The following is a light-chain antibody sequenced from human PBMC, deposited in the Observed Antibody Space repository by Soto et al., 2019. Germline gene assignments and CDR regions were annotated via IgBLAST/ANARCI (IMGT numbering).Light chain of an antibody. CDR2: KAS. V-gene: IGKV1-5*03. Sequence: DIQMTQSPSTLSGSVGDRVTITCRASQTISSWLAWYQQKPGKAPKLLIYKASTLEGEVPSRFSGSGSGTEFTLTISSLQPDDFATYYCQQYNSYSPTFGQGTKVDIK. CDR1: QTISSW. J-gene: IGKJ1*01. CDR3: QQYNSYSPT.